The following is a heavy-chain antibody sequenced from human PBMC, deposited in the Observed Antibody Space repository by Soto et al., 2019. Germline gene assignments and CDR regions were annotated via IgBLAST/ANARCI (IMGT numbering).Heavy chain of an antibody. J-gene: IGHJ4*02. Sequence: QVQLQESGPGLVKPSQTLSLTCTVSGGSISSGGYYWSWIRQHPGKGLEWIGYIYYSGSTYYNPSRQSRVTISVDTSKNQFSLKLSSVTAADTAVYYCARGGSSSPYFDDWGQGTLVTVSS. CDR1: GGSISSGGYY. CDR3: ARGGSSSPYFDD. CDR2: IYYSGST. V-gene: IGHV4-31*03. D-gene: IGHD6-13*01.